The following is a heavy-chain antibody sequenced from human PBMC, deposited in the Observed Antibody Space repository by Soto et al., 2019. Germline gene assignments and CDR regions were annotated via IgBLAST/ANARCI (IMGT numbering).Heavy chain of an antibody. J-gene: IGHJ4*02. CDR3: ARGGSGYTWCDEF. D-gene: IGHD3-22*01. Sequence: QEQLVQSGAEVKKPGSSVKVSCKASGGLFSSYPISWVRQVPGQGLEWLGGILTVFQTAYYTQRVQGRVTITAEESSNAAYMEMSSLRSEDTAIYYCARGGSGYTWCDEFWGPGTLVNVSS. CDR2: ILTVFQTA. V-gene: IGHV1-69*01. CDR1: GGLFSSYP.